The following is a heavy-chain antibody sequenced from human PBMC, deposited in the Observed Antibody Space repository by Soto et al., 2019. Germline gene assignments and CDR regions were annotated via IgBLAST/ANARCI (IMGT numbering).Heavy chain of an antibody. CDR2: IYPGDSDT. V-gene: IGHV5-51*01. CDR1: GYSFASYW. Sequence: PGESLKISCRGSGYSFASYWIGWVRQMPGKGLEWMGVIYPGDSDTRSSPSFQGQVTISADKSISTAYLQWSSLKASDTAMYYCARGRDGDFWSGYYPGHYYYYYGMDVWGQGTTVTVSS. J-gene: IGHJ6*02. D-gene: IGHD3-3*01. CDR3: ARGRDGDFWSGYYPGHYYYYYGMDV.